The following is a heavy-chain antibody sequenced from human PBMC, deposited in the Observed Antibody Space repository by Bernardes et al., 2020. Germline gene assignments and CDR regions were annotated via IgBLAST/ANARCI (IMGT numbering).Heavy chain of an antibody. J-gene: IGHJ4*02. CDR2: ISSNGGST. Sequence: GGSLRLSCSASGFTFSSYAMHWVHQAPGKGLEYVSAISSNGGSTYYADSVKGRFTISRDNSKNTLYLQMSSLRAEDTAVYYCVKGGRRITIFGVGPFDYWGQGTLVTVSS. CDR1: GFTFSSYA. V-gene: IGHV3-64D*06. CDR3: VKGGRRITIFGVGPFDY. D-gene: IGHD3-3*01.